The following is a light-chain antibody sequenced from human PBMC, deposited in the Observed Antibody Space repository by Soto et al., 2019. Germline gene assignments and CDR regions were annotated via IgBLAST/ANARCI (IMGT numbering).Light chain of an antibody. CDR1: SSTIGAGYD. CDR3: ISYTDRQSYL. V-gene: IGLV1-40*01. CDR2: AVS. J-gene: IGLJ1*01. Sequence: QSVLTQPPSVSGAPGQRVTISCTGSSSTIGAGYDVHWYQQLPGTAPKLIIYAVSDRPSGVSDRFSGSKSGISASLTISGLQTEDEADYYCISYTDRQSYLFGTGTKVTVL.